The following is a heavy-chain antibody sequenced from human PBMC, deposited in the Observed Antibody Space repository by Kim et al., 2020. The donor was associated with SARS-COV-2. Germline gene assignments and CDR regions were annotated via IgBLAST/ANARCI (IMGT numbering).Heavy chain of an antibody. Sequence: SETLSLTCTVSGGSIRSSSYYWGWIRQPPGKGLEWIGSIYYSGSTYYNPSLKSRVTISVDTSKNQFSLKLSSVTAADTAVYYCARQDIVVVPAAIGFDPWGQGTLVTVSS. CDR3: ARQDIVVVPAAIGFDP. J-gene: IGHJ5*02. CDR2: IYYSGST. CDR1: GGSIRSSSYY. D-gene: IGHD2-2*01. V-gene: IGHV4-39*01.